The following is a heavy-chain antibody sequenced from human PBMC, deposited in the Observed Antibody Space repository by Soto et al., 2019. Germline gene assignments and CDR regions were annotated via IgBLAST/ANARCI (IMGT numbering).Heavy chain of an antibody. J-gene: IGHJ4*02. CDR2: IIPIFGTA. D-gene: IGHD6-13*01. Sequence: QVQLVQSGAEVKKPGSSVKVSCKASGGTFSSYAISWVRQAPGQGLEWMGGIIPIFGTANYAQKFQGRVTITADEPTSTAYMELSSMRSEDTAVYYCAKKGDGSSGWSFDYWGQGTLVTVSS. CDR3: AKKGDGSSGWSFDY. CDR1: GGTFSSYA. V-gene: IGHV1-69*12.